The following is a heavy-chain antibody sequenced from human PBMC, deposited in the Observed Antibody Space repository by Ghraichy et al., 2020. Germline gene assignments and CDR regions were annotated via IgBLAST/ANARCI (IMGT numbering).Heavy chain of an antibody. Sequence: GGSLRLSWAASGFTFNSDSLNWVGRALGQGKEFVSSISVTGNVVYYVDSVRGRFTIARENAKNSLTLQMNSLRVEDTALYFFARGPVGTTFYFDSWGQGTLVTVSS. D-gene: IGHD1-26*01. CDR2: ISVTGNVV. V-gene: IGHV3-21*03. CDR3: ARGPVGTTFYFDS. CDR1: GFTFNSDS. J-gene: IGHJ4*02.